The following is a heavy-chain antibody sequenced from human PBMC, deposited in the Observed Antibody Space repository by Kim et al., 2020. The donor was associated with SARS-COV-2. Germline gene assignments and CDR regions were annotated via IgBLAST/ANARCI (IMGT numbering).Heavy chain of an antibody. CDR1: GGSISSSSYY. CDR3: AMVRWSLDY. V-gene: IGHV4-39*01. J-gene: IGHJ4*02. Sequence: SETLSLTCTVSGGSISSSSYYWGWIRQPPGKGLEWIGSIYYSGSTYYNPSLKSRVTISVDTSKNQFSLKLSSVTAADTAVYYCAMVRWSLDYWGQGTLVTVSS. CDR2: IYYSGST. D-gene: IGHD4-17*01.